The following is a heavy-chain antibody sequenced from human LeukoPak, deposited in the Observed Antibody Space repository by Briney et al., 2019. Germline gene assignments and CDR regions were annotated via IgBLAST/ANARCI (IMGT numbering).Heavy chain of an antibody. CDR2: ISAYNDT. CDR3: ARDQPYYGDHLYAFDI. J-gene: IGHJ3*02. V-gene: IGHV1-18*01. CDR1: SYTFTRFG. D-gene: IGHD3-10*01. Sequence: GASVKVSCKAYSYTFTRFGVTWVRQAPGQGLEWMGWISAYNDTNYAQEFRGRVTMTTDTSTSTAYMELRSLRSDDTAVYYCARDQPYYGDHLYAFDIWGQGTMVTVSS.